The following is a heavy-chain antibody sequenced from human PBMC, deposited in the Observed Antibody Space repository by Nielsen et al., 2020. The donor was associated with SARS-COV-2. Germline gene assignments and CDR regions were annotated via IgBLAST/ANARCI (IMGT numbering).Heavy chain of an antibody. V-gene: IGHV3-30*18. CDR2: ISYDGSNK. J-gene: IGHJ4*02. D-gene: IGHD3-22*01. CDR3: AKVRPDSSGYYSLLAFDY. Sequence: GESLKISCAASGFTFSSYGMHWVRQAPGKGLEWVAVISYDGSNKYYADSVKGRFTISRDNSKNTLYLQMNSLRAEDTAVYYCAKVRPDSSGYYSLLAFDYWGQGTLVTVSS. CDR1: GFTFSSYG.